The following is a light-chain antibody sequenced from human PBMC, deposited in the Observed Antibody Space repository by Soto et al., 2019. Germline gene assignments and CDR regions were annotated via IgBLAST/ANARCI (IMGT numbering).Light chain of an antibody. CDR2: EVS. CDR3: SSYRSGSTPDV. CDR1: SSDVGGYNY. J-gene: IGLJ1*01. V-gene: IGLV2-14*01. Sequence: QSVLTQPASVSGSPGQSITISCTGTSSDVGGYNYVSWYQQHPGKAPKVMIYEVSNRPSGVSNRFSGSKSGNTAALTISGLQAEDEADYSCSSYRSGSTPDVFGTGTKVTVL.